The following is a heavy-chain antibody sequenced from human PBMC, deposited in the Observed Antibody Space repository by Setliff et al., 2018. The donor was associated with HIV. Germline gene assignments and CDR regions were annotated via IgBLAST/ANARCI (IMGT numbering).Heavy chain of an antibody. CDR2: IVVGSGNT. CDR1: GFTFTRSA. J-gene: IGHJ3*02. V-gene: IGHV1-58*01. Sequence: SVKVSCKASGFTFTRSAVQWVRQARGQRLEWIGWIVVGSGNTNYAQKFQERVTITRDMSTSTAYMELSSLRSEDTAVYYCAAEVKGILWFGGDAFDIWGQGTMVTVSS. CDR3: AAEVKGILWFGGDAFDI. D-gene: IGHD3-10*01.